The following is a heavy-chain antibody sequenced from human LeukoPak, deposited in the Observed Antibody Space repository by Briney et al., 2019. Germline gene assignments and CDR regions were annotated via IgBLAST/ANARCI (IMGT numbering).Heavy chain of an antibody. CDR1: GFTFSSYR. V-gene: IGHV3-48*01. D-gene: IGHD3-22*01. Sequence: GGSLRLSCAASGFTFSSYRMNWVRQAPGKGLEWVSYISSSSTIYYADSVKGRFTISRDNAKNSLYLQMNSLRAEDTAVYYCARDLGQYYDTSDNWFDPWGQGTLVTVSS. CDR2: ISSSSTI. CDR3: ARDLGQYYDTSDNWFDP. J-gene: IGHJ5*02.